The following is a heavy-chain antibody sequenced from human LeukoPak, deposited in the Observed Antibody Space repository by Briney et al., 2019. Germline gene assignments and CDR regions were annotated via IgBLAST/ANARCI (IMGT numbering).Heavy chain of an antibody. CDR2: IYSGGST. CDR1: GLTVSSNY. V-gene: IGHV3-53*01. Sequence: PGGSLRLSCAASGLTVSSNYMSWVRQTPRKGLEWVSVIYSGGSTYYADSVKGRFTISRDNSKNTLYLQMNSLRAEDTAVYYCARDSLVFHGMDVWGQGTTVTVSS. CDR3: ARDSLVFHGMDV. D-gene: IGHD3-16*01. J-gene: IGHJ6*02.